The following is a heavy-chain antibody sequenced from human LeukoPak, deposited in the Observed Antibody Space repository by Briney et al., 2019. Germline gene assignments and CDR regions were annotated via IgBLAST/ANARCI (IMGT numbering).Heavy chain of an antibody. CDR1: GGSISSGGYY. V-gene: IGHV4-31*03. J-gene: IGHJ5*02. D-gene: IGHD3-10*01. CDR2: IYYSGST. Sequence: SQTLSLTCTVSGGSISSGGYYWSWIRQHSGKGLEWIGYIYYSGSTYYNPSLESRVTISVDTSKNQFSLKLSSVTAADTAVYYCARDSVNTGGDPWGQGTLVTVSS. CDR3: ARDSVNTGGDP.